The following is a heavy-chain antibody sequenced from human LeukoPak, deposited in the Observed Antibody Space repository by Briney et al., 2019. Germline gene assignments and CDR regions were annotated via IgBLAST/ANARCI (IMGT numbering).Heavy chain of an antibody. J-gene: IGHJ5*02. D-gene: IGHD3-9*01. V-gene: IGHV4-39*01. Sequence: PSETLSLTCTVSGGSISSSSYYWGWIRQPPGKGLEWNGSIYYSGSTYYNPSLKSRVTISVDTSKNQFSLKLSSVTAADTAVYYCARQAQYYDILTGSSPAWFDPWGQGTLVTVSS. CDR1: GGSISSSSYY. CDR3: ARQAQYYDILTGSSPAWFDP. CDR2: IYYSGST.